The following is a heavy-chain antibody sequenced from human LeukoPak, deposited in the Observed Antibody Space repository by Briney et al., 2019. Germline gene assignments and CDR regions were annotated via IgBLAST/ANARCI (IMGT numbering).Heavy chain of an antibody. CDR1: GFTFTSYW. CDR3: ARANVDYDFWSGYPNWFDP. CDR2: IRQDGSEK. D-gene: IGHD3-3*01. J-gene: IGHJ5*02. Sequence: GGSLRLSCAVSGFTFTSYWMSWVRQAPGKGLEWVANIRQDGSEKYYVDSVKGRFSISRDNAEKSLYLQMNSLRADDTAVYYCARANVDYDFWSGYPNWFDPWGQGTLVTVSS. V-gene: IGHV3-7*05.